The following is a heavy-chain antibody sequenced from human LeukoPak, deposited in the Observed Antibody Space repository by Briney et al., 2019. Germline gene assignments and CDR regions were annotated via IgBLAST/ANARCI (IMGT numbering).Heavy chain of an antibody. CDR3: ARDGGHDSSGYYXTNFDY. Sequence: ASVKVSRKASGYTFTSYGISWVRQAPGQGLEWMGWISAYNGITNYAQKLQGRVTMTTDTSTSTAYMELRSLRSDDTAVYYCARDGGHDSSGYYXTNFDYWGQGTLVTVSS. J-gene: IGHJ4*02. V-gene: IGHV1-18*01. CDR2: ISAYNGIT. CDR1: GYTFTSYG. D-gene: IGHD3-22*01.